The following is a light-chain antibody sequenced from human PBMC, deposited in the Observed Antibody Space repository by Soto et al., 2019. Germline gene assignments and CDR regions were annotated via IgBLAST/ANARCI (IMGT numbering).Light chain of an antibody. CDR2: HAS. V-gene: IGKV1-33*01. Sequence: DRVTITCQASQNITNNLSWYQQKPGKAPNLLIYHASKLAKGVTSRFSGSGSGTDFSFIITSLQREDLATYYCQQYDNLPTFGGGTKVDIK. CDR3: QQYDNLPT. CDR1: QNITNN. J-gene: IGKJ4*01.